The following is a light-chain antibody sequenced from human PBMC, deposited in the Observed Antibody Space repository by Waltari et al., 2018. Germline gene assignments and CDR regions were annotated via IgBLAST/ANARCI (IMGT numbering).Light chain of an antibody. Sequence: ETVLTQSPGTLSLSPGEGATLSCRASQSVGRSLVWYQQKPGRAPRLLSYGASIRATGIPDRLTGSGSGTDFSLTISRLEPEDSAVYYCQMYVRLPVTFGQGTKVEI. CDR1: QSVGRS. CDR2: GAS. J-gene: IGKJ1*01. CDR3: QMYVRLPVT. V-gene: IGKV3-20*01.